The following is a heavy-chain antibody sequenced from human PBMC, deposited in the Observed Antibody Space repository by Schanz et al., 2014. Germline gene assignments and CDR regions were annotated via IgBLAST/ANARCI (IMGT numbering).Heavy chain of an antibody. V-gene: IGHV3-23*01. CDR2: IGGSGDST. Sequence: EVHLLESGGGLVQPGGSLRLSCAASGFTFSNHALSWVRQAPGKGLEWVSGIGGSGDSTHYADSVEGRFIISRDNTKKTLYLQVNSRRAEDTAVYYCAKHVRSGTGNDYWGQGTLVTVSS. D-gene: IGHD3-9*01. CDR3: AKHVRSGTGNDY. J-gene: IGHJ4*02. CDR1: GFTFSNHA.